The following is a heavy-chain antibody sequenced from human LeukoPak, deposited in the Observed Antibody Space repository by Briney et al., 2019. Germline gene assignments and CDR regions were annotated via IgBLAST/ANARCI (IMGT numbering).Heavy chain of an antibody. V-gene: IGHV3-23*01. CDR2: IYGSTGQT. CDR1: GFSFSAYT. J-gene: IGHJ4*02. D-gene: IGHD1-14*01. Sequence: GGSLRLSCAGSGFSFSAYTMARVRQAPGRGVEWVSGIYGSTGQTFYADSVKGRFTISKDTSKNTVFLHMDNLRAEDTALYFCAKDLKPDGVWDFDYWGQGTPVTVSS. CDR3: AKDLKPDGVWDFDY.